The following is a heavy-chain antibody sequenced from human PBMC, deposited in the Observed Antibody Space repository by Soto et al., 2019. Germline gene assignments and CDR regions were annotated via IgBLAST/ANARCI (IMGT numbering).Heavy chain of an antibody. J-gene: IGHJ4*02. CDR2: INHSGST. CDR1: GGSFSGYY. Sequence: SETLSLTCAVYGGSFSGYYWSWIRQPPGKGLEWIGEINHSGSTNYNSSLKSRVTISVDTSKNQFSLKLSSVTAADTAVYYCAIAQDIVVVPAAISTFDYWGQGTLVTVSS. D-gene: IGHD2-2*01. CDR3: AIAQDIVVVPAAISTFDY. V-gene: IGHV4-34*01.